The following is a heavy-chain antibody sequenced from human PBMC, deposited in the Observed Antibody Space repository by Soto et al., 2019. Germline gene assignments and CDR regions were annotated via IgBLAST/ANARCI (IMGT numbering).Heavy chain of an antibody. CDR2: ISYDGSNE. V-gene: IGHV3-30*18. D-gene: IGHD3-10*01. CDR1: GFTFSHYD. J-gene: IGHJ2*01. CDR3: AECHYGSGSYYKGSWYFDL. Sequence: QMQLVESGGGVVQPGRSLRLSCAASGFTFSHYDIHWVRQAPGKGLEWVAIISYDGSNEYYADSVKGRFAISRDNSKNPLYLQMNSLRAEDAAVYYCAECHYGSGSYYKGSWYFDLWGRGTLVTVSS.